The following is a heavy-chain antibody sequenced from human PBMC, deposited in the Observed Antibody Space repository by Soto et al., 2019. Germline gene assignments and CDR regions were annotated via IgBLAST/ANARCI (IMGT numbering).Heavy chain of an antibody. CDR2: TYYRSRWYT. CDR1: GDSVSSVTTA. D-gene: IGHD6-13*01. J-gene: IGHJ4*02. Sequence: SPTLSLTCAISGDSVSSVTTAWNWVRQSPSRGLEWLGRTYYRSRWYTDYAVSVKSRIIINPDTPKNQFSLQLNAVIPEDTAVYYCSRGTAAAGYYYWGQGTPVTVSS. CDR3: SRGTAAAGYYY. V-gene: IGHV6-1*01.